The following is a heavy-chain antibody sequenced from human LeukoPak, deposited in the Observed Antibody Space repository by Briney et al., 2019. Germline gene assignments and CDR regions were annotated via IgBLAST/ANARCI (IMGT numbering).Heavy chain of an antibody. J-gene: IGHJ4*02. CDR2: INSDGSST. V-gene: IGHV3-74*01. CDR1: GFTFSSYW. CDR3: ARAPHYDFWSGYRLFDY. Sequence: GGSLRLSYAASGFTFSSYWMHWVRQAPGKGLVWVSRINSDGSSTSYADSVKGRFTISRDNAKNTLYLQMNSLRAEDTAVYYCARAPHYDFWSGYRLFDYWGQGTLVTVSS. D-gene: IGHD3-3*01.